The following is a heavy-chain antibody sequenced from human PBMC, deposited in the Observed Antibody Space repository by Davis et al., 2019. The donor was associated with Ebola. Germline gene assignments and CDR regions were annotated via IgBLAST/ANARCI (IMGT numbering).Heavy chain of an antibody. CDR3: ARKRYSANDAGNDFQI. Sequence: PGGSLRLSCKGSGYNFAGYWIGWVRQLPGKGLGWMGIIYPADSDSIYSPSFQGQVTISVDKSINTAYLQWSTLKASDTAIYYCARKRYSANDAGNDFQIWGQGTMVTVSP. J-gene: IGHJ3*02. CDR2: IYPADSDS. D-gene: IGHD4-11*01. CDR1: GYNFAGYW. V-gene: IGHV5-51*01.